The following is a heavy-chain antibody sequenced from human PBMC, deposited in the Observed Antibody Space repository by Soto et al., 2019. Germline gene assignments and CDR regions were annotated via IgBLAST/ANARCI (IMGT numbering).Heavy chain of an antibody. Sequence: EVQLVESGGGLVQPGGSLRLSCAVSGFTFSSFWMHWVRQAPGEGLVWVSRINTDGSSTSYADSVKGRFTISRDNAKNTLYLQRTSLRVEDTAMYYCAKRGVDTFGLSYWGQGTLVTVSS. V-gene: IGHV3-74*01. CDR3: AKRGVDTFGLSY. CDR2: INTDGSST. D-gene: IGHD3-10*01. J-gene: IGHJ4*02. CDR1: GFTFSSFW.